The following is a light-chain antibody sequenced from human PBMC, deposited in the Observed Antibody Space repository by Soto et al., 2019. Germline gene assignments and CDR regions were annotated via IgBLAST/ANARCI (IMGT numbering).Light chain of an antibody. CDR2: KAS. J-gene: IGKJ2*01. V-gene: IGKV1-5*03. CDR3: QQCNSYPYT. CDR1: QNIVIW. Sequence: DIQMTQSPSTLAASVGDRVSITRRASQNIVIWLAWYQQKPGKAPKLLIYKASTLESGVPSRFSGSGSGTEFTLTISSLQPDDFATYYCQQCNSYPYTFGPGTKLEIK.